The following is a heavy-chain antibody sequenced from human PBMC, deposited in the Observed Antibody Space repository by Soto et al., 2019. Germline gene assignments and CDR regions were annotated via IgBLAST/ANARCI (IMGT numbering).Heavy chain of an antibody. D-gene: IGHD2-15*01. J-gene: IGHJ6*03. CDR2: IIPILGIA. CDR1: GGTFSSYT. Sequence: QVQLVQSGAEVKKPGSSVKVSCKASGGTFSSYTISWVRQAPGQGLEWMGRIIPILGIANYAQKFQGRVTITADKYTSTAYMELISLRSEDTAVYYWARSLCSGGSCYSNYYYYMDVWGKGTTVTVSS. V-gene: IGHV1-69*02. CDR3: ARSLCSGGSCYSNYYYYMDV.